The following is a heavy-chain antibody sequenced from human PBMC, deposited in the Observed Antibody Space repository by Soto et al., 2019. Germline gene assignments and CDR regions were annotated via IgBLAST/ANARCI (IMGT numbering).Heavy chain of an antibody. CDR1: GFSLTTRGVG. Sequence: QITLRESGPTLVKPTQTLTLTCTFSGFSLTTRGVGGGWIRPPPGKALEWLAHIYWDDGRRYTQSLKNRLTIARDNSKYLLVLTMTNMDPVDTATYYCAHRRGVTLSTARGVFDDWGQGTLVTVSS. CDR2: IYWDDGR. CDR3: AHRRGVTLSTARGVFDD. J-gene: IGHJ4*02. D-gene: IGHD3-3*01. V-gene: IGHV2-5*02.